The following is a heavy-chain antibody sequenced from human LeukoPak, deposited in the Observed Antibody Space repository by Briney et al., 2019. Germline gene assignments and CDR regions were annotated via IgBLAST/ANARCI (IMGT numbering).Heavy chain of an antibody. CDR2: MNPTSGKA. CDR3: ARDLALTTGITIFGVVTPSYYFDY. Sequence: ASVKVSCKASGYTFTNYDVNWVRQATGQGLEWMGWMNPTSGKAGFAQKFQGRVTMTRDTSISTAYMELSRLRSDDTAVYYCARDLALTTGITIFGVVTPSYYFDYWGQGTLVTVSS. CDR1: GYTFTNYD. V-gene: IGHV1-8*01. J-gene: IGHJ4*02. D-gene: IGHD3-3*01.